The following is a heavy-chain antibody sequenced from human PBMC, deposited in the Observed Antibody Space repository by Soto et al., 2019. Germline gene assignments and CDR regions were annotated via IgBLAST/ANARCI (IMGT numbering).Heavy chain of an antibody. CDR3: ARRYCSGSICYYFDY. D-gene: IGHD2-15*01. CDR1: GYSFTSHW. Sequence: PGESLKISCKGSGYSFTSHWIAWVRQMPGKGLEWMGIIYPGDSNTRYSPSFQGQVTISADRSISTAYLQWSSLRASDTAMYYCARRYCSGSICYYFDYWGQGALVTVSS. CDR2: IYPGDSNT. J-gene: IGHJ4*02. V-gene: IGHV5-51*01.